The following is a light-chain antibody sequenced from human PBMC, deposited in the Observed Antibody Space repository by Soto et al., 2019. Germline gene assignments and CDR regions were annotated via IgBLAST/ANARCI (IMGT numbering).Light chain of an antibody. CDR2: AAS. V-gene: IGKV1-39*01. CDR1: QSITTY. J-gene: IGKJ4*01. CDR3: QQIYSAPLT. Sequence: DIQMTQSPSSLSASVGDRVPITCRASQSITTYLHWYRQKPGKAPKLLIYAASSLQSGVPSRFSGSGSETEFTLSISSLQPEDFATYFCQQIYSAPLTFGGGTKVDIK.